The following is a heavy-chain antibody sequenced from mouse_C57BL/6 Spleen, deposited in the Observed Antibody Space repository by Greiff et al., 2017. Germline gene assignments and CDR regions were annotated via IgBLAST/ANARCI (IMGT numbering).Heavy chain of an antibody. J-gene: IGHJ3*01. CDR2: IYPGNSDT. CDR1: GYTFTSYW. Sequence: VQLQQSGTVLARPGASVKMSCKTSGYTFTSYWMHWVKQRPGQGLEWIGAIYPGNSDTSYNQKFKGKAKLTAVTSASTAYMELSSLTNEDSAVYYCTRAAQGQGLWAYWGQGTLVTVSA. D-gene: IGHD3-2*02. V-gene: IGHV1-5*01. CDR3: TRAAQGQGLWAY.